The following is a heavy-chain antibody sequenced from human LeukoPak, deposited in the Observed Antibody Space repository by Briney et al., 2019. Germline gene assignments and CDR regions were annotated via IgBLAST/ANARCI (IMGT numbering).Heavy chain of an antibody. J-gene: IGHJ4*02. CDR2: IASGGATT. D-gene: IGHD1-26*01. CDR1: GFTFNTYA. V-gene: IGHV3-23*01. CDR3: AKVKTSGTYSFDY. Sequence: GGSLRLSCVASGFTFNTYAMSWVRQAPGKGLEWVSGIASGGATTFYADSVKSRFTISRDNSKNTVYLQIDSLRAEDTALYYCAKVKTSGTYSFDYWGQGTLVTVSS.